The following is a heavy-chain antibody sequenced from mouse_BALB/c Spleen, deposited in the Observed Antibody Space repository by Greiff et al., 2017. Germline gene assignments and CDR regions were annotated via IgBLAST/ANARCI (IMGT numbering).Heavy chain of an antibody. CDR1: GFTFTDYY. Sequence: EVKLMESGGGLVQPGGSLRLSCATSGFTFTDYYMSWVRQPPGKALEWLGFIRNKANGYTTEYSASVKGRFTISRDNSQSILYLQMNTLRAEDSATYYCARALPYFDYWGQGTTLTVSS. V-gene: IGHV7-3*02. CDR3: ARALPYFDY. J-gene: IGHJ2*01. CDR2: IRNKANGYTT.